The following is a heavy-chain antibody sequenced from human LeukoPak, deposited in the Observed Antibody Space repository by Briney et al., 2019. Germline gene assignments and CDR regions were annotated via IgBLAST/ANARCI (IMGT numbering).Heavy chain of an antibody. J-gene: IGHJ4*02. Sequence: SETLSLTCSVSGGAISGYYWSWIRQPPGKRLEWIGGINHSGSTNYNPSLKSRVTISVDTSKNKCSLKLSSVTAADTAVYYCARRRKLLYFDWLSHFDYWGQGTLVTVSS. CDR1: GGAISGYY. CDR2: INHSGST. V-gene: IGHV4-34*01. D-gene: IGHD3-9*01. CDR3: ARRRKLLYFDWLSHFDY.